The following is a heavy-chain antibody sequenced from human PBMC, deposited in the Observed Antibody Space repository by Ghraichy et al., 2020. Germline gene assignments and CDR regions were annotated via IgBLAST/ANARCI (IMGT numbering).Heavy chain of an antibody. CDR3: ARRAIKDIVVVPAAIPSENWFDP. CDR2: IYPGDSDT. J-gene: IGHJ5*02. CDR1: GYSFTSYW. V-gene: IGHV5-51*01. Sequence: GESLNISCKGSGYSFTSYWIGWVRQMPGKGLEWMGIIYPGDSDTRYSPSFQGQVTISADKSISTAYLQWSSLKASDTAMYYCARRAIKDIVVVPAAIPSENWFDPWGQGTLVTVSS. D-gene: IGHD2-2*02.